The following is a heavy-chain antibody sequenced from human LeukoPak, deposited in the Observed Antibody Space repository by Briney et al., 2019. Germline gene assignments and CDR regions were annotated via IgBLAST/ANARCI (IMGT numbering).Heavy chain of an antibody. CDR1: GFTFSSYA. D-gene: IGHD2-15*01. V-gene: IGHV4-30-2*01. Sequence: LRLSCAASGFTFSSYAMSWVRQAPGKGLEWIGYIYHSGSTYYNPSLKSRVTISVDRSKNQFSLKLSSVTAADTAVYYCARVGCSGGSCSYGMDVWGQGTTVTVSS. CDR2: IYHSGST. J-gene: IGHJ6*02. CDR3: ARVGCSGGSCSYGMDV.